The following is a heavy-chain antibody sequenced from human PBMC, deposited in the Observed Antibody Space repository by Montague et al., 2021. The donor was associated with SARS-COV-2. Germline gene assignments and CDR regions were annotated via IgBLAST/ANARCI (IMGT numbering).Heavy chain of an antibody. Sequence: SETLSLTCTVSGASVRTYYWSWIRQSAGKKLEWMGSLYTSGSTYYNHYFKSRVTMSLDTSKNLFSLNLSSMTAADTDVYYCARDGADYTFAYYHEMDVWGQGIAVTVSS. CDR3: ARDGADYTFAYYHEMDV. CDR2: LYTSGST. D-gene: IGHD5-12*01. CDR1: GASVRTYY. V-gene: IGHV4-4*07. J-gene: IGHJ6*02.